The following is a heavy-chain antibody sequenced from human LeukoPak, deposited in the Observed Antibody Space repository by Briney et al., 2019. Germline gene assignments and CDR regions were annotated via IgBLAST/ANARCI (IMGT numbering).Heavy chain of an antibody. CDR2: IYYEGRT. J-gene: IGHJ4*02. Sequence: PSDTLSLTCTVSGGSISSSGYYWGWIRQPPGKGLEWIASIYYEGRTLYNPSLKSRVTISIDTSASQFSLRLTSMTAPDTAVYYCARLGLKTTGTIYWGRGILVTVSS. V-gene: IGHV4-39*01. CDR3: ARLGLKTTGTIY. D-gene: IGHD1-14*01. CDR1: GGSISSSGYY.